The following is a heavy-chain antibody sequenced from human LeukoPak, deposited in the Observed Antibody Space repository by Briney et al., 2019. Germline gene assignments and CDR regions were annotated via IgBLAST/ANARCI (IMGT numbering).Heavy chain of an antibody. Sequence: GGSLRLSCAASGFTFSSYGMHWVRQAPGKGLEWVGRIKSKTDGGTTDYAAPVKGRFTISRDDSKNTLYLRMNSLKTEDTAVYYCTTDLWIAVAGSGWGQGTLVTVSS. CDR3: TTDLWIAVAGSG. D-gene: IGHD6-19*01. J-gene: IGHJ4*02. CDR2: IKSKTDGGTT. V-gene: IGHV3-15*01. CDR1: GFTFSSYG.